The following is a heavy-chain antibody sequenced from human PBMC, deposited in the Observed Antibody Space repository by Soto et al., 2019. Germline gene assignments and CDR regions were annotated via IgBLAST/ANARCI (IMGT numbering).Heavy chain of an antibody. CDR3: VRPRPSGENYGMDV. J-gene: IGHJ6*02. CDR1: GLTVSHNY. V-gene: IGHV3-53*01. D-gene: IGHD3-16*01. CDR2: LYTEGAT. Sequence: GGSLRLSCVASGLTVSHNYMAWVRQAPEMGLEWVSILYTEGATYYADSVKGRFTISRDSSKNTLFLQMDSLRAEDTAVYYCVRPRPSGENYGMDVWGQGTTVTVSS.